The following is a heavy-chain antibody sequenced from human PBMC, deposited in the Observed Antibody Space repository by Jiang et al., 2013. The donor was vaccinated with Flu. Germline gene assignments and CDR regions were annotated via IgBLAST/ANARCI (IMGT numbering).Heavy chain of an antibody. Sequence: SGSGLVKPSETLSLTCTVSSGSISGYYWSWIRQPPGKGLEWIGYIYYSGSTNYNPSLKSRVTISVDTSKNQFSLKLSSVTAADTAVYYCARGSDYGDYAGIDYWGQGTLVTVSS. CDR2: IYYSGST. V-gene: IGHV4-59*08. CDR3: ARGSDYGDYAGIDY. D-gene: IGHD4-17*01. CDR1: SGSISGYY. J-gene: IGHJ4*02.